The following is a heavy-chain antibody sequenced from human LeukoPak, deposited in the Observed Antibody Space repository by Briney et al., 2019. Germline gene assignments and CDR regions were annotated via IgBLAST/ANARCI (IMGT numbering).Heavy chain of an antibody. V-gene: IGHV3-7*01. CDR3: ARDLPISMVRGVIIGWFDP. J-gene: IGHJ5*02. CDR2: IKQDGSEK. D-gene: IGHD3-10*01. Sequence: GGSLRLSCAASGFSFSSYWMSWVRQAPGKGLEWVANIKQDGSEKNYVDSVKGRFTISRDNAKNSLYLQMNSLRAEDTAVYYCARDLPISMVRGVIIGWFDPWGQGTLVTVSS. CDR1: GFSFSSYW.